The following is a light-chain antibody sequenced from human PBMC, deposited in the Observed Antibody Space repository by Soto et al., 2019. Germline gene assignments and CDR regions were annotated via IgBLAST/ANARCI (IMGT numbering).Light chain of an antibody. CDR3: HQYNKWPLFT. V-gene: IGKV3-15*01. J-gene: IGKJ3*01. CDR2: GGS. CDR1: QSISSN. Sequence: EIVMTQSPDILSVSPGERATLSCRASQSISSNLAWYQQRPGQSPRLLIYGGSTRATGIPARFSGSGSGTDFTLTISSLQSEDFAIYYCHQYNKWPLFTFGPGTRVDIK.